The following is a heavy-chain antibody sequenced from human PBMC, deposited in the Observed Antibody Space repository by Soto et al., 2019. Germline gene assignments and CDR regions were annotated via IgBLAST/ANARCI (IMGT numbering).Heavy chain of an antibody. D-gene: IGHD5-12*01. V-gene: IGHV5-51*01. Sequence: EALKISGKGSGYSFTSYWIGWVRQMPGKGLEWMGIIYPGDSDTRYSPSFQGQVTISADKSISTAYLQWSSLKASDTAMYYCARTRRGYSGTAETFDYSGQATRVTVCS. CDR2: IYPGDSDT. CDR3: ARTRRGYSGTAETFDY. J-gene: IGHJ4*02. CDR1: GYSFTSYW.